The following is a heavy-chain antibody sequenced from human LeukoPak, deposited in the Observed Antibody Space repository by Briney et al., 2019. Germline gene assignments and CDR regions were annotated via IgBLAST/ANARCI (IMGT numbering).Heavy chain of an antibody. V-gene: IGHV4-34*01. CDR1: GGSFSGYY. J-gene: IGHJ4*02. D-gene: IGHD3-22*01. CDR2: INHSGST. CDR3: ARLYYYDSSGYIHFDY. Sequence: SETLSLTCAVYGGSFSGYYWSWIRQPPGKGLEWIGEINHSGSTNYNPSLKSRVTISVDTSKNQFSLKLSSVTAADTAVYYCARLYYYDSSGYIHFDYWGQGTLVTVSS.